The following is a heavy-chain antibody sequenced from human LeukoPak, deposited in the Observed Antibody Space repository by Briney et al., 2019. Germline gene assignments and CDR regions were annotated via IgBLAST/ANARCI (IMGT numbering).Heavy chain of an antibody. CDR3: ARPYDSSGYYPFQH. V-gene: IGHV4-4*09. J-gene: IGHJ1*01. CDR2: IYTSGST. Sequence: SETLSLTCTVSGGSISSYYWSWIRQPPGKGLEWIGYIYTSGSTNYNPSLMSRVTISVDTSKNQFSLKLSSVTAADTAVYYCARPYDSSGYYPFQHWGQGTLVTVSS. D-gene: IGHD3-22*01. CDR1: GGSISSYY.